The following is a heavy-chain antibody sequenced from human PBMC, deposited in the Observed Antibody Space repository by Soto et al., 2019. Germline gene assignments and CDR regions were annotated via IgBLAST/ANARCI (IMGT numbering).Heavy chain of an antibody. J-gene: IGHJ6*02. CDR1: GYTFTSYY. D-gene: IGHD3-10*01. V-gene: IGHV1-46*01. Sequence: ASVKVSCKASGYTFTSYYMHWVRQAPGQGLEWMGIINPSGGSTSYAQKFQGRVTMTRDTSTSTVYMEPSSLRSEDTAVYYCARDADVLLWFGELLRQALDVWGQGTTVTVSS. CDR2: INPSGGST. CDR3: ARDADVLLWFGELLRQALDV.